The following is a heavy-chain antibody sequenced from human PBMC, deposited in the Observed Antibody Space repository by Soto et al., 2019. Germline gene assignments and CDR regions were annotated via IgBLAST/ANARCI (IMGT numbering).Heavy chain of an antibody. CDR3: ARESKLRYVDSPSYGMDV. CDR1: GFTFSSYG. Sequence: PGGSLRLSCAASGFTFSSYGMHWVRQAPGKGLEWVAVIWYDGSNKYYADSVKGRFTISRDNSKNTLYLQMNSLRAEDTAVYYCARESKLRYVDSPSYGMDVWGQGNTVTISS. D-gene: IGHD3-9*01. V-gene: IGHV3-33*01. CDR2: IWYDGSNK. J-gene: IGHJ6*02.